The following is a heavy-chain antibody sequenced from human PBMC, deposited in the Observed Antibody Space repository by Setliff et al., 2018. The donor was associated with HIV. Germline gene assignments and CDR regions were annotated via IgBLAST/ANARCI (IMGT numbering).Heavy chain of an antibody. J-gene: IGHJ5*02. Sequence: SETLSLTCTVSGYSVSSGYYWAWIRQAPGKGLQWIGQMYYTGTTDYNPSLSSRVTISQDKSRNQFSLKLTSVTATDTAIYYCARGVGIGGNWFDPWGQGIMVTVTS. CDR2: MYYTGTT. CDR3: ARGVGIGGNWFDP. D-gene: IGHD2-15*01. V-gene: IGHV4-38-2*02. CDR1: GYSVSSGYY.